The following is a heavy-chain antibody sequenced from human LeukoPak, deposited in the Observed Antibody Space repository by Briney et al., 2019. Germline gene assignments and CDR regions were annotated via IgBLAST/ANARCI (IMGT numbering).Heavy chain of an antibody. CDR1: GFTFSDYY. D-gene: IGHD3-10*01. Sequence: GGSLRLSCAASGFTFSDYYMSWIRQAPGKGLERVSYISSSGSAIYYAESVKGGFTISRDNAKNSLFLQMNSLRAEDTAVYYCASSGGGYVDYWGQGTLVTVSS. V-gene: IGHV3-11*04. CDR3: ASSGGGYVDY. J-gene: IGHJ4*02. CDR2: ISSSGSAI.